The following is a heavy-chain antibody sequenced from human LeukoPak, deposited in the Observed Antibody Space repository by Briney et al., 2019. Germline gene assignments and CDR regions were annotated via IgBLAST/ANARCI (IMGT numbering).Heavy chain of an antibody. CDR3: ARAYGGNRRAYYYYMDV. CDR2: MNPNSGNT. Sequence: ASVKVSRKASGYTFTSYDINWVRQATGQGLEWMGWMNPNSGNTGYAQKFQGRVTMTRNTSISTAYMELSSLRSEDTAVYYCARAYGGNRRAYYYYMDVWGKGTTVTVSS. D-gene: IGHD4/OR15-4a*01. V-gene: IGHV1-8*01. CDR1: GYTFTSYD. J-gene: IGHJ6*03.